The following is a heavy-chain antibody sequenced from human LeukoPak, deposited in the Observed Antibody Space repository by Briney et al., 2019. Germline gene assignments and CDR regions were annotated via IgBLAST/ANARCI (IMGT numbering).Heavy chain of an antibody. CDR2: IYHSGRT. CDR1: GYSISSGYY. Sequence: SETLSLTCTVSGYSISSGYYWGWIRQPPGKGLEWIGSIYHSGRTFYNPSLKSRVTISVDTSKNQFSLKLSSVTAADTAVYYCARAPSITMVRGVPYYYYMDVWGKGTTVTVSS. V-gene: IGHV4-38-2*02. D-gene: IGHD3-10*01. CDR3: ARAPSITMVRGVPYYYYMDV. J-gene: IGHJ6*03.